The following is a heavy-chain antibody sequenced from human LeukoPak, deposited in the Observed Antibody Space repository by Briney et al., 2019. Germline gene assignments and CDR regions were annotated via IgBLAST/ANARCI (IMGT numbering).Heavy chain of an antibody. CDR1: GYTSTNYD. Sequence: ASVKVSCKASGYTSTNYDINWVRQATGQGLEWMGWMNTNSGNTGYAQKFQGRITMTRNTSISTAYMELSSLRSEDTAVYYCARHKRDTTIRGVPNWFDPWGQGTLVTVSS. V-gene: IGHV1-8*01. D-gene: IGHD3-10*01. CDR3: ARHKRDTTIRGVPNWFDP. CDR2: MNTNSGNT. J-gene: IGHJ5*02.